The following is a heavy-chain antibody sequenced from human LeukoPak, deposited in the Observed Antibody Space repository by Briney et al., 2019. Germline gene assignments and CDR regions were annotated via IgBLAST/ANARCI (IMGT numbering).Heavy chain of an antibody. Sequence: GGSLRLSCAASGFTFSRYEMNWVRQAPGKGLEWLSYITGSGTTICYADSVKGRFTVSRDNAKNSLYLQMNSLRAEDTAVYYCARDSSDSSGWYEGWFDPWGQGALVTVSS. CDR3: ARDSSDSSGWYEGWFDP. V-gene: IGHV3-48*03. CDR1: GFTFSRYE. CDR2: ITGSGTTI. J-gene: IGHJ5*02. D-gene: IGHD6-19*01.